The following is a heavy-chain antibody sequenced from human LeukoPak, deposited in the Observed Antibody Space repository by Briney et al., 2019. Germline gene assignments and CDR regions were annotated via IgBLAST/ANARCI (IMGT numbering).Heavy chain of an antibody. CDR1: GFTFSSYA. Sequence: GGSLRLSCAASGFTFSSYAMSWVRQAPGKGLEWVSAISGSGGSTYYADSVKGRFTISRDNSKNTLYLQTNSLRAEDTAVYYCAKDLGSYSSSWYFGAFDIWGQGTMVTVSS. CDR3: AKDLGSYSSSWYFGAFDI. V-gene: IGHV3-23*01. D-gene: IGHD6-13*01. CDR2: ISGSGGST. J-gene: IGHJ3*02.